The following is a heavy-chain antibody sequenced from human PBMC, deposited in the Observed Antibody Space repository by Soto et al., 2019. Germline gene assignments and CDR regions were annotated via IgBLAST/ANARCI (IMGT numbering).Heavy chain of an antibody. D-gene: IGHD3-22*01. CDR1: GGTFRSYT. V-gene: IGHV1-69*02. CDR2: IIPILGIA. Sequence: SVKVSCKASGGTFRSYTISWVRLAPGQGLEWMGRIIPILGIADYAQKFQGRVTITVDKSTSTAYMELSSLRSEDTAVYYCARPFSYDSSGYYYVYWGQGTLVTVPQ. J-gene: IGHJ4*02. CDR3: ARPFSYDSSGYYYVY.